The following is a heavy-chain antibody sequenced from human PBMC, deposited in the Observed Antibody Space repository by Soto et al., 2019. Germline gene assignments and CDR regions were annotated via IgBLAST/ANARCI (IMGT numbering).Heavy chain of an antibody. V-gene: IGHV3-53*02. J-gene: IGHJ4*01. CDR2: IYSGGST. CDR1: GFTVSSNY. D-gene: IGHD6-13*01. CDR3: ARDERAAAGSDY. Sequence: EVQLVETGGGLIQPGGSLRLSCAASGFTVSSNYMSWVRQAPGKGLEWVSVIYSGGSTYYADSVKGRFTISRDNSKNTLYLQMNSLRAEDTAVYYCARDERAAAGSDYLGQGTRVTVSS.